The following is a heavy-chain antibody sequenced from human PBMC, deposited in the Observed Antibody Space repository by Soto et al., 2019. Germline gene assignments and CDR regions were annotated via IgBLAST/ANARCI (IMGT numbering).Heavy chain of an antibody. Sequence: GESLKISCAASGFTFSKYAMNWVRQAPGKGLEWVSTISASARNTYYADSVKGRFTISRDNSKNMLYMQMNSLRAEDTAVYFCAKEIDDYYDSSHNLDSRGQGTLVTVSS. J-gene: IGHJ4*02. CDR1: GFTFSKYA. V-gene: IGHV3-23*01. CDR3: AKEIDDYYDSSHNLDS. D-gene: IGHD3-22*01. CDR2: ISASARNT.